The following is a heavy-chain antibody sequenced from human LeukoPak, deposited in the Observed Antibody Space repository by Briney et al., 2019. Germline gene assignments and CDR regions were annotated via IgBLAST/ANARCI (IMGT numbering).Heavy chain of an antibody. V-gene: IGHV4-34*01. J-gene: IGHJ5*02. CDR3: ARAGIVVVPAALHLNWFDP. CDR1: GGSFSGYY. CDR2: INHSGST. D-gene: IGHD2-2*02. Sequence: SETLSLTCAVYGGSFSGYYWSWIRQPPGKGLEWIGEINHSGSTNYNPSLKSRVTISVDTSKNQFSLKLSSVTAADTAVYYCARAGIVVVPAALHLNWFDPWGQGTLVTVSS.